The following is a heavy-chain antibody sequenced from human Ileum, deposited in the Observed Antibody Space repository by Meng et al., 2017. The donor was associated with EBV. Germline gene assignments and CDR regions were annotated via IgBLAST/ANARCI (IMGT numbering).Heavy chain of an antibody. Sequence: QGPPPESGPGPVQPSATPSLTCTGSCGSVSRGDYYWNWIRQPPGKGLEWIGSIFSSGYTSFNPSLYSRVTISVDSSKNQFSLKLSSVTAADSAVYYCARDPWGDDYKLNYWGQGTLVTVSS. D-gene: IGHD5-24*01. CDR2: IFSSGYT. J-gene: IGHJ4*02. CDR1: CGSVSRGDYY. CDR3: ARDPWGDDYKLNY. V-gene: IGHV4-61*08.